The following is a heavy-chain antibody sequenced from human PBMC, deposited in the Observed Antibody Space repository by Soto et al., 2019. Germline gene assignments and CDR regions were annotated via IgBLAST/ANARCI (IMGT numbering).Heavy chain of an antibody. D-gene: IGHD3-3*01. J-gene: IGHJ6*02. CDR1: GFTFSSYG. CDR2: IWYDGSNK. V-gene: IGHV3-33*01. Sequence: HPGGSLRLSCAASGFTFSSYGMHWVRQAPGKGLEWVAVIWYDGSNKYYAESVKGRFTISRDNSKNTLYLQMNSLRAEDTAVYYCARVRFLEWLYNYYYYYGMYVWGRGTTVPVSS. CDR3: ARVRFLEWLYNYYYYYGMYV.